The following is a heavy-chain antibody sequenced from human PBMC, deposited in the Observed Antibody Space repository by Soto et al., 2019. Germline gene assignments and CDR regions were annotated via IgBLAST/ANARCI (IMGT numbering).Heavy chain of an antibody. D-gene: IGHD5-18*01. V-gene: IGHV3-23*01. Sequence: PGGSLRLSCAASGFTFSSYAMSWVRQAPGKGLEWVSGISDSGGRIYYADSVKGRFTISRDNSKNTLYLQMNSPRAEDTAVYYCANHKEIQDFDYWGQGTLVTVSS. CDR1: GFTFSSYA. CDR3: ANHKEIQDFDY. CDR2: ISDSGGRI. J-gene: IGHJ4*02.